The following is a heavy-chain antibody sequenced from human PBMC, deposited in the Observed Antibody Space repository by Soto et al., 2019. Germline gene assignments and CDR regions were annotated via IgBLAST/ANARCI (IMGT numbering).Heavy chain of an antibody. D-gene: IGHD2-2*01. CDR1: GGSISSSGSY. Sequence: QAQLQESGPGLVKPSQTLSLTCTVSGGSISSSGSYWTWIRQHPGKGLEWIGYISYSGSTVYNPSLESRVTISVDTSKNQFSLNLSSVTAADTAVYYCARAAANIDYWGQGTLVTVSS. V-gene: IGHV4-31*03. CDR2: ISYSGST. J-gene: IGHJ4*02. CDR3: ARAAANIDY.